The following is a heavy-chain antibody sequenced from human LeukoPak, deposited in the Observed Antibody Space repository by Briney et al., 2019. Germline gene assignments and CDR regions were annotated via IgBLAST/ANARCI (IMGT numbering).Heavy chain of an antibody. CDR3: AREEAAAGADDAFDI. D-gene: IGHD6-13*01. V-gene: IGHV4-31*03. J-gene: IGHJ3*02. Sequence: SQTLSLTCIVSGGSISSGSYYWSWIRQHPGKGLEWIGYIHYSGSTYYNPSLKSRVTISIDTSKSHFSLKLSSVTAADTAVYYCAREEAAAGADDAFDIWGQGTMVTVSS. CDR2: IHYSGST. CDR1: GGSISSGSYY.